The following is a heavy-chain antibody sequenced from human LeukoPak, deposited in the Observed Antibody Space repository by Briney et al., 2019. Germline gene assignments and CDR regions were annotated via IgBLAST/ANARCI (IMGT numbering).Heavy chain of an antibody. CDR3: GRGSVGFGELNY. CDR1: GFTFSSYW. CDR2: INSDGRST. Sequence: GGSLRLSCAASGFTFSSYWMHWVRQAPGKGLVWVSRINSDGRSTNDADSVKGRFTISRDNSKNTLYLQMNSLRIEDTAVYYCGRGSVGFGELNYWGQGTLVTVSS. V-gene: IGHV3-74*01. J-gene: IGHJ4*02. D-gene: IGHD3-10*01.